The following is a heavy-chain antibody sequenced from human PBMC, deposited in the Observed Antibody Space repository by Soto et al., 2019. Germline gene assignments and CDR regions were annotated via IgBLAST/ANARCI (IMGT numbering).Heavy chain of an antibody. CDR2: ISGHGIST. CDR3: ASRITTVN. D-gene: IGHD1-1*01. Sequence: EVQLLESGGTLVQPGGSLRLSCAASGFTFSTYAMSWARQAPGKGLEWVSAISGHGISTYYADSVKGRFTISRDNSKNTLFLQMNSLRAEDTSIYYSASRITTVNWGQGTLVTVSS. J-gene: IGHJ4*02. CDR1: GFTFSTYA. V-gene: IGHV3-23*01.